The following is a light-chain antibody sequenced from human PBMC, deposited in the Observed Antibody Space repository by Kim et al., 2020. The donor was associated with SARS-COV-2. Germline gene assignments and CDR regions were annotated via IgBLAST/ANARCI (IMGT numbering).Light chain of an antibody. V-gene: IGLV2-23*02. J-gene: IGLJ2*01. CDR2: EVS. CDR3: CSYAGSSTPYVV. Sequence: QSALTQPASVSGSPGQSITIPCTGTSSDVGSYNLVSWYQQHPGKAPKLMIYEVSKRPSGVSNRFSGSKSGNTASLTISGLQAEDEADYYCCSYAGSSTPYVVFGGGTQLTFL. CDR1: SSDVGSYNL.